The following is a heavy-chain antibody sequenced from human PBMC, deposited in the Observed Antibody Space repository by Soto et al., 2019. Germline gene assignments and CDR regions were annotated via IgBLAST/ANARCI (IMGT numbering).Heavy chain of an antibody. CDR3: ARQPPATAAFDI. Sequence: SETLSLTCTVSGDSISNYYWSWIRQPPGKGLEWIGYIDYSGTTNYNPSLKSRVTMSVDTSNNQVSLNLNSVTVADTAVYYCARQPPATAAFDIWGQGTMVTVS. V-gene: IGHV4-59*08. CDR1: GDSISNYY. CDR2: IDYSGTT. J-gene: IGHJ3*02. D-gene: IGHD5-12*01.